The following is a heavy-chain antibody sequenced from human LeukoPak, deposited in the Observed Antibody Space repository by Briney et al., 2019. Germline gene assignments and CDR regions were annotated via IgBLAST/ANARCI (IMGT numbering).Heavy chain of an antibody. D-gene: IGHD2-15*01. J-gene: IGHJ4*02. CDR3: AKTTVGYSSGRFPGWPADY. Sequence: SGGSRNSSLKALELAFGGNAMSWSPQAPGKGLKWVSAIFGMGGSAPYADSVKGRFTISRDNSKNTVYLEMNSLGVEDTAVYFCAKTTVGYSSGRFPGWPADYWGQGTLVTVSS. CDR1: ELAFGGNA. CDR2: IFGMGGSA. V-gene: IGHV3-23*01.